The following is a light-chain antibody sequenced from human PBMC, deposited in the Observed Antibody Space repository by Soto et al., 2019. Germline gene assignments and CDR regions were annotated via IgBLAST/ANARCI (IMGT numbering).Light chain of an antibody. CDR1: QDVRNY. J-gene: IGKJ1*01. CDR3: LQDYSWPWT. Sequence: AIQMTQSPSSLSASVGGRLTIACRASQDVRNYVGWYQQKPGKAPKFLIYGAFSLETGIPSRFSGSGYGTEFTLTINSLLPEDFATYFCLQDYSWPWTFGQGTKVDIK. CDR2: GAF. V-gene: IGKV1-6*01.